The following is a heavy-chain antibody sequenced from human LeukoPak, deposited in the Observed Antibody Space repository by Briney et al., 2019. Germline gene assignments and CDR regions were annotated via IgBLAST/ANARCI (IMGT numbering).Heavy chain of an antibody. Sequence: NPSETLSLTCTVSGGSISSGSYYWSWIRQPAGKGLEWIGRIYTSGSTNYNPSLKSRVTISVDTSKNQFSLKLSSVTAADTAMYYCAREDNWNYSNWFDPWGQGTLVTVSS. CDR3: AREDNWNYSNWFDP. CDR2: IYTSGST. CDR1: GGSISSGSYY. J-gene: IGHJ5*02. V-gene: IGHV4-61*02. D-gene: IGHD1-7*01.